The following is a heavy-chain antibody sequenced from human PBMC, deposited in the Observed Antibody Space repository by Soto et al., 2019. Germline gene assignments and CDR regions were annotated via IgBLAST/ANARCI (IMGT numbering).Heavy chain of an antibody. CDR2: SIPIFGTA. Sequence: QVQLVQSGAEVKKPGSSVKVSCKASGGTFSSYAISWVRQAPGQGLEWMGGSIPIFGTANYAQKFQGRVTINADESTRTAYMELSSRRSEDTAVYYCARVAGSGWSHGFQHWGQGTLVTASS. V-gene: IGHV1-69*12. CDR1: GGTFSSYA. J-gene: IGHJ1*01. D-gene: IGHD6-19*01. CDR3: ARVAGSGWSHGFQH.